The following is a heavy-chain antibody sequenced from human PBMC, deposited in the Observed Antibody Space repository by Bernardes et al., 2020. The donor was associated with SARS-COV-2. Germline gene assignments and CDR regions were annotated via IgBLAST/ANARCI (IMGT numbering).Heavy chain of an antibody. Sequence: ASVKVSCKVSGYTLTELSMHWVRQAPGKGLEWMGGFDPEDGETIYAQKFQGRVTMTEDTSTDTAYMELSSLRSEDTAVYYCATASPLQGLENNWFDPWGQGTLVTVSS. D-gene: IGHD3-3*01. CDR2: FDPEDGET. CDR3: ATASPLQGLENNWFDP. J-gene: IGHJ5*02. CDR1: GYTLTELS. V-gene: IGHV1-24*01.